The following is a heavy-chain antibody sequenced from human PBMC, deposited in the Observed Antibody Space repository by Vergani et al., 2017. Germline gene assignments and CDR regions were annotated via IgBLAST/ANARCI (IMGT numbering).Heavy chain of an antibody. D-gene: IGHD6-13*01. J-gene: IGHJ3*02. CDR1: GGSISSYY. CDR2: IYYSGST. V-gene: IGHV4-59*01. Sequence: QVQLQQWGAGLVKPSETLSLTCTVSGGSISSYYWSWIRQPPGKGLEWIGYIYYSGSTNYNPSLKSRVTISVDTSKNQFSLKLSSVTAADTAVYYCAREGRAAAGMVGAFDIWGQGTMVTVSS. CDR3: AREGRAAAGMVGAFDI.